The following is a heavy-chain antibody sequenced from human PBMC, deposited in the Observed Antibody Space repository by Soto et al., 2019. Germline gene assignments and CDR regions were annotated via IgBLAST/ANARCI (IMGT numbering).Heavy chain of an antibody. CDR2: ISYYGSNK. V-gene: IGHV3-30*03. J-gene: IGHJ4*02. CDR3: ARYSGKYQGPIDY. CDR1: GFTFSHYG. D-gene: IGHD1-26*01. Sequence: QVQLVESGGGVVQPGRSLRLSCAASGFTFSHYGIHWVRQAPGKGPEWLAVISYYGSNKHYADSVKGRFTVSRDNSKNTLYLQMNSLRAEDTAVYFWARYSGKYQGPIDYWGQGTLVTVSS.